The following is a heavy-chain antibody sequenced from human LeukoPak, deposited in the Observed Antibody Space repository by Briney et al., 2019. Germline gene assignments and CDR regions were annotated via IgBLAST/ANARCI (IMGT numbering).Heavy chain of an antibody. J-gene: IGHJ4*02. V-gene: IGHV4-4*02. Sequence: SETLSLTCTVSGDSISNNIWWSWVRQPPGKGLEWIGEIFHSGSTNYNPSLKSRVTISLDKSKNQVALRVDALTAADTAVYYCAKNAWYCLDYWGQGTLVTVSS. D-gene: IGHD6-13*01. CDR3: AKNAWYCLDY. CDR2: IFHSGST. CDR1: GDSISNNIW.